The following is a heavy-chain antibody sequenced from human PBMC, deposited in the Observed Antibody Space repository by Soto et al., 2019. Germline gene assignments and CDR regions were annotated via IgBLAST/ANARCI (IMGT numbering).Heavy chain of an antibody. D-gene: IGHD3-22*01. Sequence: SGPTLVNPTQTLTLTCTFSGFSLTSSGVGVGWIRQPPGKALEWLALIYWDDDKIYTPSLKTRLTITKDTSKNQVVLTMTDMDPVDSATYYCAHYSSDSYYFDFWGQGTLVTGSS. V-gene: IGHV2-5*02. J-gene: IGHJ4*02. CDR1: GFSLTSSGVG. CDR2: IYWDDDK. CDR3: AHYSSDSYYFDF.